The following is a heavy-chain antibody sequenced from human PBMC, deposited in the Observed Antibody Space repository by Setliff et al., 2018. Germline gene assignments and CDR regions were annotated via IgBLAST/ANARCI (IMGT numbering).Heavy chain of an antibody. D-gene: IGHD6-13*01. J-gene: IGHJ4*02. CDR1: GYSFSDSA. CDR3: ARAGDAAAGRKGVFEY. V-gene: IGHV1-46*01. CDR2: INVSGGSA. Sequence: ASVKVSCKASGYSFSDSAVSWVRQAPGQGLEWMGLINVSGGSASYEQKFQGRVTMTRDTSTGTVYMELTSLKSEDTAVYYCARAGDAAAGRKGVFEYWGQGSLVTVSS.